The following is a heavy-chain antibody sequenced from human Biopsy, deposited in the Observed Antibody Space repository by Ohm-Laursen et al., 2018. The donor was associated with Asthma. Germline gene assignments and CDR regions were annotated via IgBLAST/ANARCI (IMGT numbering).Heavy chain of an antibody. CDR2: IYWDDYN. Sequence: TQTLTLTCSFSGFSLRTPGVGVGWIRQSPGTAPEWLALIYWDDYNLFRPSLKRRLTITKDPSKNQVVLTMTKMDPVDSGTYYCALSQDSGFDDHSPSWFDPWGQGTLVTVSS. D-gene: IGHD3-9*01. CDR1: GFSLRTPGVG. J-gene: IGHJ5*02. CDR3: ALSQDSGFDDHSPSWFDP. V-gene: IGHV2-5*02.